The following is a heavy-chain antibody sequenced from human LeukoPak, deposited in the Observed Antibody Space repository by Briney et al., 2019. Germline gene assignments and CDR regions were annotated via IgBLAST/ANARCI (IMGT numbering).Heavy chain of an antibody. Sequence: SGPTLVNPTQTLTLTCTFSGFSLSTSKGGVGWVHQPPGKALQWLALIYGNDNKSYSPSLKNTLTISKDTSINSVVLTMTNMDPVDTATYYCVHDIPGGEGFLHWGQGTMVTVSS. D-gene: IGHD2-2*01. J-gene: IGHJ1*01. CDR1: GFSLSTSKGG. CDR2: IYGNDNK. V-gene: IGHV2-5*01. CDR3: VHDIPGGEGFLH.